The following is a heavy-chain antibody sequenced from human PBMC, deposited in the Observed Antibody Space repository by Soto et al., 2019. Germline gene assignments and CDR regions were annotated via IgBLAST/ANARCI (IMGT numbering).Heavy chain of an antibody. D-gene: IGHD6-25*01. CDR3: AREGTSSGGHIDA. CDR2: VYHTGST. V-gene: IGHV4-4*02. CDR1: GGSISSSNW. J-gene: IGHJ5*02. Sequence: QVQLQESGPGLVEPSGTLSLTCAVSGGSISSSNWWTWVRQPPGKGLEWIGEVYHTGSTNYNPSLQCRVTISVGKSKYQFFLRLTSVTAADTAVYYCAREGTSSGGHIDAWGQGTLVSVSS.